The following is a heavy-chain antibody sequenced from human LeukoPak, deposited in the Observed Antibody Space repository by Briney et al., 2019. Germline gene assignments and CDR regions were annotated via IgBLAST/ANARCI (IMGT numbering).Heavy chain of an antibody. D-gene: IGHD3-22*01. CDR1: GYTFTSYY. CDR3: ARVSYYDSSGSAMYYFDY. J-gene: IGHJ4*02. CDR2: INPSGGST. Sequence: GASVKVSCKASGYTFTSYYMHWVRQAPGQGLEWMGIINPSGGSTSYAQKFQGRVTMTRDMSTSTVYMELSSLRSEDTAVYYCARVSYYDSSGSAMYYFDYWGQGTLVTVSS. V-gene: IGHV1-46*01.